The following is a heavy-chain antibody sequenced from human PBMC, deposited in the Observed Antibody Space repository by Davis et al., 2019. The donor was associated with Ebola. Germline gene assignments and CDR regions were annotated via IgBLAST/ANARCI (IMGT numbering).Heavy chain of an antibody. J-gene: IGHJ4*02. CDR2: IRSKANSYAT. CDR3: TGTLGTFDY. D-gene: IGHD1-1*01. V-gene: IGHV3-73*01. Sequence: GGSLRLPCAASGFTFSGSAMHWVRQASGKGLEWVGRIRSKANSYATAYAASVKGRFTISRDDSKNTAYLQMNSLKTEDTAVYYCTGTLGTFDYWGQGTLVTVSS. CDR1: GFTFSGSA.